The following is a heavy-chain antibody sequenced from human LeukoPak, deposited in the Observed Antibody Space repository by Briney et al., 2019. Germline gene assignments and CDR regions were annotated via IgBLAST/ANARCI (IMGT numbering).Heavy chain of an antibody. CDR2: INPNSGGT. D-gene: IGHD1-26*01. CDR1: GGTFSSYA. Sequence: ASVKVSCKASGGTFSSYAISWVRQAPGQGLEWMGWINPNSGGTNYAQKFQGRVTMTRDTSISTAYMELSRLRSDDTAVYYCAREPRGHPLDYWGQGTLVTVSS. V-gene: IGHV1-2*02. CDR3: AREPRGHPLDY. J-gene: IGHJ4*02.